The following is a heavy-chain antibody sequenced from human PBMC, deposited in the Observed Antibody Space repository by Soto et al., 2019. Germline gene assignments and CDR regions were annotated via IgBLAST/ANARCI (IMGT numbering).Heavy chain of an antibody. D-gene: IGHD2-2*01. CDR3: TRHPDPPPIVVVPAAIHWFDP. Sequence: GGSLRLSCAASGFTFSGSAMHWVRQASGKGLEWVGRFRSKANSYATAYAASVKGRFTISRDDSKNTAYLQMNSLKTEDTAVYYCTRHPDPPPIVVVPAAIHWFDPWGQGTLVTVSS. CDR2: FRSKANSYAT. J-gene: IGHJ5*02. CDR1: GFTFSGSA. V-gene: IGHV3-73*01.